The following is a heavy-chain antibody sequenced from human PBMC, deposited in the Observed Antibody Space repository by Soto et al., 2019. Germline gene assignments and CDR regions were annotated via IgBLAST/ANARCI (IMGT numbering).Heavy chain of an antibody. V-gene: IGHV3-33*01. Sequence: GGSLRLSCAASGFTFSSYGMHWVRQAPGKGLEWVAVIWYDGSNKYYADSVKGRFTISRDNSKNTLYLQMNSLRAEDTAVYYCARESRPYGDLPNSFDYWGQGTLVTVSS. J-gene: IGHJ4*02. D-gene: IGHD4-17*01. CDR2: IWYDGSNK. CDR3: ARESRPYGDLPNSFDY. CDR1: GFTFSSYG.